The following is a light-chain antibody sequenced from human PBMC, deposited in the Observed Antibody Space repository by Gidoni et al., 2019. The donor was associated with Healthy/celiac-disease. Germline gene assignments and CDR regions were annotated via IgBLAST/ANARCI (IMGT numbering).Light chain of an antibody. CDR3: QQYYSTPGT. CDR1: QSVLYSSNKKNY. Sequence: DIVMTQSPDSMAGSLGERATINCKSSQSVLYSSNKKNYLAWYQQKPGQPPKLLIYWAATRESGVPDRVSGSGSGTDFTLTISSLQAEDVAVYYCQQYYSTPGTFXQXTRVKSN. V-gene: IGKV4-1*01. J-gene: IGKJ1*01. CDR2: WAA.